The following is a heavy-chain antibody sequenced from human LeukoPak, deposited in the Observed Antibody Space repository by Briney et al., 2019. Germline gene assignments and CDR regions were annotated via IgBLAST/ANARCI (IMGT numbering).Heavy chain of an antibody. V-gene: IGHV3-23*01. CDR1: GFTFRNYA. J-gene: IGHJ4*02. Sequence: GGSLRLSCAASGFTFRNYAMSWVRQAPGKGLKWVTGISGSGARISYTDSVKGRFTVSRDNSNNTLHLQMNSLRAEDTAVYYCAKGPLIEVAGTTWDYWGQGTLVTVSS. CDR2: ISGSGARI. D-gene: IGHD6-19*01. CDR3: AKGPLIEVAGTTWDY.